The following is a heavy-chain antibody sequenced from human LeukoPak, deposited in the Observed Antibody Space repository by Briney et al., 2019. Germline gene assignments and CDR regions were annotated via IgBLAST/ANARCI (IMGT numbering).Heavy chain of an antibody. CDR2: INHSGST. J-gene: IGHJ5*02. CDR3: ARDRYYYGSGSYGLNWFDP. V-gene: IGHV4-34*01. D-gene: IGHD3-10*01. Sequence: SETLSLTCAVYGGSFSGYYWSWIRQPPGKGREWIGEINHSGSTNYNPSLKSRVTISVDTAKNQFSLKLSSVTAADTAVYYWARDRYYYGSGSYGLNWFDPWGQGTLVTVSS. CDR1: GGSFSGYY.